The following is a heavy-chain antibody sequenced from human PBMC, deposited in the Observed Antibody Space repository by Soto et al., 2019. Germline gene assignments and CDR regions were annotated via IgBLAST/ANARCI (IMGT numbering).Heavy chain of an antibody. CDR1: GGSISSYY. J-gene: IGHJ4*02. V-gene: IGHV4-59*08. CDR3: ARHPPGYSSRGSCYSPYYFDY. CDR2: ISYSGST. Sequence: QVQLQESGPGLVKPSETLSLTCTVSGGSISSYYWSWIRQPPGKGLERSGYISYSGSTNYNPSLKSRVTISVDTAKNPFPLKLSSVTAADTSVYYWARHPPGYSSRGSCYSPYYFDYWGQGTLVTVSS. D-gene: IGHD2-15*01.